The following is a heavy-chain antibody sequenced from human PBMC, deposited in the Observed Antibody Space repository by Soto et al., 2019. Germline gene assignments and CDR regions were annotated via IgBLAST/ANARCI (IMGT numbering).Heavy chain of an antibody. CDR1: GFTFNNYW. D-gene: IGHD2-2*01. CDR2: INRDQSST. CDR3: VRDLSEKYLVSPTYPGY. V-gene: IGHV3-74*01. J-gene: IGHJ4*02. Sequence: PGGSLRLSCEASGFTFNNYWMYWVRQAPGKGLVWVSRINRDQSSTSYADSVRGRFTISRDNAKNTLYLQMNSLRVEDTAVYYCVRDLSEKYLVSPTYPGYWGQGTLVTVSS.